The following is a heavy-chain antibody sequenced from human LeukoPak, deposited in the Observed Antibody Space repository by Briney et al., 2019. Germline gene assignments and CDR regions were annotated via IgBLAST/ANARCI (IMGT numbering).Heavy chain of an antibody. V-gene: IGHV1-18*01. CDR1: GYSFTTYG. CDR2: ITAYNGNT. Sequence: ASVKVSCKTSGYSFTTYGTNWVRQAPGQGLEWMGWITAYNGNTNYANKFQGRFTMTTDTYTRTVYMELRSLKSNDTAVYYCARGVSNRWADFWGQGTLVTVSS. D-gene: IGHD2/OR15-2a*01. J-gene: IGHJ4*02. CDR3: ARGVSNRWADF.